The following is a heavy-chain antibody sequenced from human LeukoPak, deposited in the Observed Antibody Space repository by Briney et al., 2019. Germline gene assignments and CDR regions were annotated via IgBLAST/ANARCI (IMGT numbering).Heavy chain of an antibody. CDR1: GGSFSGYY. CDR2: TNHSGST. J-gene: IGHJ4*02. CDR3: ARIPDGEFDY. V-gene: IGHV4-34*01. Sequence: SETLSLTCAVYGGSFSGYYWSWIRQPPGKGLEWIGETNHSGSTNYNPSLKSRVTISVDTSKNLFSLKLSSVTAADTAVYYCARIPDGEFDYWGQGTLVTVSS. D-gene: IGHD4-17*01.